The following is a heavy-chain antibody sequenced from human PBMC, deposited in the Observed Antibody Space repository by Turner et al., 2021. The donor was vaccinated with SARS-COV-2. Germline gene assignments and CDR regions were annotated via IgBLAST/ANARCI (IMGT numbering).Heavy chain of an antibody. CDR3: STRWDIVGRANGLDV. CDR2: LYLEARET. J-gene: IGHJ6*02. Sequence: QVQLAQSGAAVKNPGASVKVSCKVSGYSPTELSIHWVRQAPGKGLEWRGSLYLEARETIRAQKFQNRIILSEDKSSDTAVMELSGRRFEDTAIYYCSTRWDIVGRANGLDVWGQGTRVTVSS. V-gene: IGHV1-24*01. CDR1: GYSPTELS. D-gene: IGHD5-12*01.